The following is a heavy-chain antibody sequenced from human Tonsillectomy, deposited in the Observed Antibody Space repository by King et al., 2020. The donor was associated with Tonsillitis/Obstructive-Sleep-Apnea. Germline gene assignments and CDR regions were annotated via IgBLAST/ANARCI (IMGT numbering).Heavy chain of an antibody. D-gene: IGHD5-24*01. CDR2: IYPGDSDT. CDR3: ARLTTTTSNYFDY. V-gene: IGHV5-51*01. Sequence: QLVQSGAEVKKPGESLKISCKASGSTFSNYWIGWVRQTPGNGPEWMGLIYPGDSDTRYSPSFQGHVTFSADKSISTAYLQWSSLKASDTAMYFCARLTTTTSNYFDYWGQGTLVTVSA. J-gene: IGHJ4*02. CDR1: GSTFSNYW.